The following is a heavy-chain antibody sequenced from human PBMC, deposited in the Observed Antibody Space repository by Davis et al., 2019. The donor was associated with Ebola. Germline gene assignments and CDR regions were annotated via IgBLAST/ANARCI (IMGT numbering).Heavy chain of an antibody. CDR1: GFSFRTYW. CDR2: IKQDGGEK. D-gene: IGHD4-17*01. CDR3: ARDKLRESYYYYYGMDV. Sequence: GESLKISCTASGFSFRTYWMSWVRQAPGKGLEWVANIKQDGGEKYYVDSVKGRFTISRDNAKNSLYLQMNSLRAEDTAVYYCARDKLRESYYYYYGMDVWGQGTTVTVSS. J-gene: IGHJ6*02. V-gene: IGHV3-7*01.